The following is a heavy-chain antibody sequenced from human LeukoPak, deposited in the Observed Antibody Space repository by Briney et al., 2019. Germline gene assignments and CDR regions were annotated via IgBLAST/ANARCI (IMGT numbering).Heavy chain of an antibody. Sequence: GALRLSCAASGFTFSGSWMSWVRQAPGKGLEWVANMNQDGSEKDYVDSVKGRFTISRDNARTSLYLQMGSLRAEDTAVYYCATYTHWVAGDVWGQGTTVTVSS. CDR2: MNQDGSEK. J-gene: IGHJ6*02. D-gene: IGHD3-16*01. CDR1: GFTFSGSW. CDR3: ATYTHWVAGDV. V-gene: IGHV3-7*01.